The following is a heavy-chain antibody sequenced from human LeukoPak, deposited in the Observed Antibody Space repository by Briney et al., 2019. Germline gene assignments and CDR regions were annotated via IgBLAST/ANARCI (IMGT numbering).Heavy chain of an antibody. V-gene: IGHV3-74*01. CDR2: IDSDGIST. Sequence: QPGGSLRLSCAASGFTFSGYWMHWVRQAPGKGLVWVSRIDSDGISTSYADSVKGRFTLSRDNAKNTLYLQMNSLRAEDTAVYFCARAITGDTVSTFDPWGQGTLVTVSS. CDR1: GFTFSGYW. CDR3: ARAITGDTVSTFDP. J-gene: IGHJ5*02. D-gene: IGHD2-2*01.